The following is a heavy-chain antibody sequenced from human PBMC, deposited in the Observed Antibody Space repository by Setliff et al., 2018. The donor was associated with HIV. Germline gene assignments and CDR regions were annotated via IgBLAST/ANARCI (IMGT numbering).Heavy chain of an antibody. CDR3: ARRDGRSMNAFQI. CDR1: DYTFTTYW. J-gene: IGHJ3*01. V-gene: IGHV5-51*01. CDR2: IYPDDSNI. Sequence: GESLKISCKALDYTFTTYWIGWVRQMPGEGLEWMGIIYPDDSNIRYNPSFQNQVTISADKSITTAYLQLNNLKASDTATYYCARRDGRSMNAFQIWGPGTMVTVSS. D-gene: IGHD2-21*01.